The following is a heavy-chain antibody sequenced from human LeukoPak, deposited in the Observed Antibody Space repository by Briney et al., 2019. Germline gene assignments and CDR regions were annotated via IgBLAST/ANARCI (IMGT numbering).Heavy chain of an antibody. Sequence: GGSLSLSCAASGFTFSSYAMSWVRQAPGTGLEGVSAISGSGGSTYYADSAKGRFTISRDNSKIRLYMQMNSVRDEDTAVYYCAKHRFSHYFDYWGRGTLVTVSS. V-gene: IGHV3-23*01. D-gene: IGHD1-14*01. CDR1: GFTFSSYA. J-gene: IGHJ4*02. CDR2: ISGSGGST. CDR3: AKHRFSHYFDY.